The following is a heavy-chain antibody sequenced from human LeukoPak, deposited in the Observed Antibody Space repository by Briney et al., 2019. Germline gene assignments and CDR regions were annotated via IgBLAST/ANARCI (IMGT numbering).Heavy chain of an antibody. J-gene: IGHJ3*02. CDR3: AKIRSGYDAFDI. Sequence: SETLSLTCAVYGGSFSDYYWSWIRQPPGKGLEWIGEISHSGDTNYNPSLKSRVTISVDTSKNQFSLKLTSVTAADTAVYYCAKIRSGYDAFDIWGQGTMVTVSS. D-gene: IGHD3-10*01. CDR2: ISHSGDT. CDR1: GGSFSDYY. V-gene: IGHV4-34*01.